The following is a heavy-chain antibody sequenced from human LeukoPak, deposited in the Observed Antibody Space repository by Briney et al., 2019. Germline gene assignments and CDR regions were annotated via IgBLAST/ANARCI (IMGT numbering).Heavy chain of an antibody. Sequence: SQTLSLTCAISVDTVSGNSVTWNWIRQSPSRGLEWLGRTYYRSKWYTDYAVSVNSRITINPDTSRNQFSLQLNSVTPEDTAVYYCARGGLAPVPAWGQGTLVTVSS. CDR1: VDTVSGNSVT. CDR3: ARGGLAPVPA. J-gene: IGHJ5*02. CDR2: TYYRSKWYT. D-gene: IGHD3/OR15-3a*01. V-gene: IGHV6-1*01.